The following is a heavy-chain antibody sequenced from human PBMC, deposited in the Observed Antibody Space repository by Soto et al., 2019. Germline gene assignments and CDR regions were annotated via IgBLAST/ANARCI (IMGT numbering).Heavy chain of an antibody. V-gene: IGHV3-33*01. D-gene: IGHD3-3*01. Sequence: GGSLRLSCAASGFTFSSYGMHWVRQAPGKGLEWVAVIWYDGSNKYYADSVKGRFTISRDNSKNTLYLQMNSLRAEDTAVYYCARVVWSGYSGEYYFDYWGQGTLVTVSS. CDR3: ARVVWSGYSGEYYFDY. CDR2: IWYDGSNK. J-gene: IGHJ4*02. CDR1: GFTFSSYG.